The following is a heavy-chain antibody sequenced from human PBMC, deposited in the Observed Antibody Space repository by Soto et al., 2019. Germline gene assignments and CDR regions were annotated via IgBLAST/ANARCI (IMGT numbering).Heavy chain of an antibody. V-gene: IGHV4-4*02. J-gene: IGHJ5*02. CDR3: ARDLGAAAGNYDP. Sequence: SETLSLTCAVXXGSISSSNXWSWXRXPPGKGLEWIGEIYHSGSTNYNPSLKSRVTISVDKSKNQFSLKPSSVTAADTAVHYCARDLGAAAGNYDPWGQGTLVTVSS. D-gene: IGHD6-13*01. CDR1: XGSISSSNX. CDR2: IYHSGST.